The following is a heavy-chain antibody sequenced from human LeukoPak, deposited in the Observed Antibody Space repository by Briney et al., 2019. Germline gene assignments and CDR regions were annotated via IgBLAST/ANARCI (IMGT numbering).Heavy chain of an antibody. V-gene: IGHV3-30-3*01. D-gene: IGHD3-16*02. CDR2: ISYDGSNK. CDR1: GFTFSSYA. CDR3: AKDRGYTPDAFDI. J-gene: IGHJ3*02. Sequence: QPGRSLRLSCAASGFTFSSYAMHWVRQAPGKGLEWVAVISYDGSNKYYADSVKGRFTISRDNSKNTLYLQMNSLRAEDTAVYYCAKDRGYTPDAFDIWGQGTMVTVSS.